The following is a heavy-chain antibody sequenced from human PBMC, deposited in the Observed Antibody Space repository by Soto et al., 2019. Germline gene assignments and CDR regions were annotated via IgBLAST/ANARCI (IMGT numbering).Heavy chain of an antibody. D-gene: IGHD1-26*01. CDR1: GFTSRNNW. J-gene: IGHJ3*01. CDR3: AIEGSGSGGFDL. Sequence: GGSLRLSCAASGFTSRNNWMTWVRQAPGKGLEWVANIKQLGSEKNYVDSVKGRFTISRDDAKNLLYLQMNSLRGDDTAVYYCAIEGSGSGGFDLWCQGTMVTVSS. CDR2: IKQLGSEK. V-gene: IGHV3-7*01.